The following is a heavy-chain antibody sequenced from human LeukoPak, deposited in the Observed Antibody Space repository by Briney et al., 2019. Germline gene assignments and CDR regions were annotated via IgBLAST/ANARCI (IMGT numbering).Heavy chain of an antibody. V-gene: IGHV3-72*01. CDR2: TRNKANSYTT. D-gene: IGHD3-10*01. J-gene: IGHJ4*02. CDR3: ARVDNYYGSGSYSAVDY. CDR1: GFTFSDHY. Sequence: GGSLRLSCAASGFTFSDHYMDWVRQAPGKGLEWVGRTRNKANSYTTEYAASVKGRFTISRDDSENSLYLQMNNLKTEDTAVYYCARVDNYYGSGSYSAVDYWGQGTLVTVSS.